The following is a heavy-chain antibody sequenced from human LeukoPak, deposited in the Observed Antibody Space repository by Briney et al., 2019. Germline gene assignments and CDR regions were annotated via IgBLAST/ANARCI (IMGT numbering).Heavy chain of an antibody. CDR2: IKQDGSEK. J-gene: IGHJ4*02. CDR3: ASGLYCSGGSCYPDY. V-gene: IGHV3-7*01. Sequence: GGSLRLSCAASGFTFSSYWMSWVRQAPGKGLEWVANIKQDGSEKYYVDSVKGRFTISRDNAKNSLYLQMNSLRAEDTAVYYCASGLYCSGGSCYPDYWGQGTLVTVSS. D-gene: IGHD2-15*01. CDR1: GFTFSSYW.